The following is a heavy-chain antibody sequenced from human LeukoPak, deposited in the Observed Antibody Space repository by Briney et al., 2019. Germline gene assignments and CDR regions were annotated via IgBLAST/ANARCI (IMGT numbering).Heavy chain of an antibody. CDR2: ISGSGGST. CDR1: GFTFSNYA. Sequence: GGSLRLSCAGSGFTFSNYAMTWVRQAPGKGLEWVSAISGSGGSTYYADSVKGRFTISRDNSKNTLYLQMNSLRAEDTAVYYCATGDPYSSSSDTSAYYYYGMDVWGQGTTVTVSS. D-gene: IGHD6-13*01. V-gene: IGHV3-23*01. J-gene: IGHJ6*02. CDR3: ATGDPYSSSSDTSAYYYYGMDV.